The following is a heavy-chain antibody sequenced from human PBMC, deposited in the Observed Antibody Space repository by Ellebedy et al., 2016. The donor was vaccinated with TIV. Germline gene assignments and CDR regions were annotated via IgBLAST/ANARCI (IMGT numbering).Heavy chain of an antibody. J-gene: IGHJ4*02. Sequence: ASVKVSCKASGYTFTGYYMHWVRQAPGQGLEWMGWINPNSGGTNYAQKFQGWVTMTRDTSISTAYMELSRLRSDDTAVYYCARAISNWAYCSGGSCYSYDYWGQGTLVTVSS. CDR2: INPNSGGT. V-gene: IGHV1-2*04. CDR1: GYTFTGYY. D-gene: IGHD2-15*01. CDR3: ARAISNWAYCSGGSCYSYDY.